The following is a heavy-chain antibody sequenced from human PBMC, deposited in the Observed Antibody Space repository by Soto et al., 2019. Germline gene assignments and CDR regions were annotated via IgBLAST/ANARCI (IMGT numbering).Heavy chain of an antibody. Sequence: PSETLSLTCAVSGVSVSSGNWWTWACQTPQRGLEYIGEIFHDGTANYYPSFERRVAISVDTSKNQFSLKLTSVTAADTAIYFCARLVYDTRLNYMYFDFWGQGALVTVSS. D-gene: IGHD3-10*01. CDR1: GVSVSSGNW. V-gene: IGHV4-4*02. CDR2: IFHDGTA. J-gene: IGHJ4*02. CDR3: ARLVYDTRLNYMYFDF.